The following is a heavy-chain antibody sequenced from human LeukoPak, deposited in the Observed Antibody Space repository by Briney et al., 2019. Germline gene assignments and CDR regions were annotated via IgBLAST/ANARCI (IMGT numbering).Heavy chain of an antibody. CDR1: GYTFTSYY. D-gene: IGHD3-10*01. V-gene: IGHV1-46*01. CDR2: INPTGGST. CDR3: ARDRALGELFDLFGY. Sequence: ASVKVSCKASGYTFTSYYMHWVRQAPGQGLEWMGLINPTGGSTGYAQKSQGRVTMTRDMSTSTDYMELSSLRSDDTAVYYCARDRALGELFDLFGYWGQGTLVTVSS. J-gene: IGHJ4*02.